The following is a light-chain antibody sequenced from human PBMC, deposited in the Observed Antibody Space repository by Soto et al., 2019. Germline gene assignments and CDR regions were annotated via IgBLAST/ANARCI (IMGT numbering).Light chain of an antibody. Sequence: EIVLTQSPATLSLSPRERATLSCRASQSVSSYLAWYQLKPGQAPRLLIYDASNRATGIPARFSGSGSGTDFTLSISSLEPEDFAVYDCQQHSNWPSYTFGQGTKLEIK. CDR1: QSVSSY. CDR3: QQHSNWPSYT. J-gene: IGKJ2*01. CDR2: DAS. V-gene: IGKV3-11*01.